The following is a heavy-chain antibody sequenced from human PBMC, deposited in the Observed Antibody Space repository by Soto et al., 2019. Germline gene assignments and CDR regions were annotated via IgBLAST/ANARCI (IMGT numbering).Heavy chain of an antibody. CDR1: GFTFSGYA. Sequence: GGSLRLSCAASGFTFSGYAMHWVRQAPGKGLEWVAVISYDGSNKYYADSVKGRFTISRDNSKNTLYLQMNSLIAEDTAVYYCARDQQQQLDYYFDYWGQGTLVTVSS. CDR2: ISYDGSNK. V-gene: IGHV3-30*04. CDR3: ARDQQQQLDYYFDY. D-gene: IGHD6-13*01. J-gene: IGHJ4*02.